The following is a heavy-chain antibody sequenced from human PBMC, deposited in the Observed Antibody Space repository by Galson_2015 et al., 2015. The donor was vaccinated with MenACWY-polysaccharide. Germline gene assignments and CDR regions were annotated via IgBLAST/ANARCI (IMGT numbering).Heavy chain of an antibody. Sequence: SLRLSCAASGFTFSSHGMNWVRQAPGKGLEWVSCISPRGNTINYAASVKGRFTISRDDAKNTLYLQMNSLRVEDTAVYDCERVGGATVITCYLDLWGQGTRVTVSS. J-gene: IGHJ4*02. D-gene: IGHD4-23*01. CDR3: ERVGGATVITCYLDL. CDR1: GFTFSSHG. CDR2: ISPRGNTI. V-gene: IGHV3-48*01.